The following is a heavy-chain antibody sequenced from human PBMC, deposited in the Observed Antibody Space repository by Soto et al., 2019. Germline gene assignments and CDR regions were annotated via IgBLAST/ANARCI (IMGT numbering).Heavy chain of an antibody. CDR3: ARALTPRTAPDGLYSYYGMDV. V-gene: IGHV3-33*01. D-gene: IGHD6-13*01. CDR1: GFTLSSYG. Sequence: QVQLVESGGGVVQPGRSLRLSCAASGFTLSSYGIHWVRQAPGKGLEWVAVIWYDGSNKYYADSVKGRFTTSRDSSKNTLSLQMNSLRVEDTAVYYCARALTPRTAPDGLYSYYGMDVWGQGTTVTVSS. CDR2: IWYDGSNK. J-gene: IGHJ6*02.